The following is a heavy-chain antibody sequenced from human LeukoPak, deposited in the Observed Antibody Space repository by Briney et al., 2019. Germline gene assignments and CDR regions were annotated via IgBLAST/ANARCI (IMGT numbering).Heavy chain of an antibody. D-gene: IGHD5-24*01. V-gene: IGHV3-66*01. J-gene: IGHJ4*02. CDR3: ARKRWLQSEFDY. Sequence: GGSLRPSCAASGFTVSSNYMNWVRQAPGKGLEWVSVIYSGGSTYYADSVKGRFTISRDNSKNTLYLQMNSLRAEDTAVYYCARKRWLQSEFDYWGQGTLVTVSS. CDR1: GFTVSSNY. CDR2: IYSGGST.